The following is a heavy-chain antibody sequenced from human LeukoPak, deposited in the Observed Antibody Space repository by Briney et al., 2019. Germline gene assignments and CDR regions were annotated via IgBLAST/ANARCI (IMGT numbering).Heavy chain of an antibody. CDR2: IRYDGSNK. J-gene: IGHJ4*02. CDR3: ARDTPGISASYYFDY. V-gene: IGHV3-30*02. CDR1: GFTFSSSG. Sequence: PGGSLRLSCAASGFTFSSSGMHWVRQAPGKGLGWVAFIRYDGSNKYYADSAKGRFTISRDNSKNTLYLQMNSLRAEDTAVYYCARDTPGISASYYFDYWGQGTLVTVSS. D-gene: IGHD6-13*01.